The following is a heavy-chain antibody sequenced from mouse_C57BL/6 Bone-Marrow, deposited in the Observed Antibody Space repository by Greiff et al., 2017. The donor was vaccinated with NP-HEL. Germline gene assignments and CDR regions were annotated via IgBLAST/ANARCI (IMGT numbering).Heavy chain of an antibody. D-gene: IGHD1-1*01. CDR1: GFTFSDAW. Sequence: EVQLQQSGGGLVQPGGSMKLSCAASGFTFSDAWLDWVRQSPEKGLEWVAEIRNNANNHATYYAVYVKGRFTISRDDSKSRVYLQMNSLRAEDTGIYYGTRRHYYGSSYWYFDVWGTGTTVTVSS. CDR2: IRNNANNHAT. J-gene: IGHJ1*03. CDR3: TRRHYYGSSYWYFDV. V-gene: IGHV6-6*01.